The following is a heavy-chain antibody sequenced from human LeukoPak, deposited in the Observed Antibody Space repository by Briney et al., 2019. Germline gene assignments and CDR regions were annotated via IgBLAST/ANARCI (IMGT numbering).Heavy chain of an antibody. Sequence: ASVKVSCKASLYTFTSYDLNWVRQATGQRLEGRGWMNPNSGNTGYAQKFPGRVTMTRNTSISTAYMELSSLRSEDTAVYYCARGRYYYGSGSFIDDWGQGTLVTVSS. J-gene: IGHJ4*02. CDR2: MNPNSGNT. CDR1: LYTFTSYD. CDR3: ARGRYYYGSGSFIDD. D-gene: IGHD3-10*01. V-gene: IGHV1-8*01.